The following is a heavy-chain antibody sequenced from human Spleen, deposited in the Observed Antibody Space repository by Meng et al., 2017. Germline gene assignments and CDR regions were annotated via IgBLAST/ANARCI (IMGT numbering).Heavy chain of an antibody. D-gene: IGHD1-1*01. J-gene: IGHJ3*02. CDR1: GYSITGSYN. V-gene: IGHV4-38-2*01. Sequence: SETLSLTCAVSGYSITGSYNWGWIRQSPGKGLEWIGSIYQSGSTYYNPSLKSRVAMSVDKSKNQFSLKLNSVTAADTAVFYCAACTKRYDNTDAFDIWGQGTMVTVSS. CDR3: AACTKRYDNTDAFDI. CDR2: IYQSGST.